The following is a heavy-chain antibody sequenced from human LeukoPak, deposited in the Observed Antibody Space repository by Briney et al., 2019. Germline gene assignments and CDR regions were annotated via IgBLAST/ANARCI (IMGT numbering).Heavy chain of an antibody. CDR3: ARDLVAAAGGEFGY. D-gene: IGHD6-13*01. V-gene: IGHV3-11*04. CDR1: GFTFSDYY. Sequence: GGSLRLSCAASGFTFSDYYMSWIRQAPGKGLEWVSYISSSGSTIYYADSVKGRITISRDNSKNTLYLQMNSLRAEDTAVYYCARDLVAAAGGEFGYWGQGTLVTVSS. J-gene: IGHJ4*02. CDR2: ISSSGSTI.